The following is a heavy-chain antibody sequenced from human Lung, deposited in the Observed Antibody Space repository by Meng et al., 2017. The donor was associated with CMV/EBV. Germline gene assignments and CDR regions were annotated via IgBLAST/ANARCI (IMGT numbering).Heavy chain of an antibody. CDR3: AKFLTLEPDDAFDI. CDR2: IRSDGNEK. CDR1: GFTFKNYD. Sequence: GESLKISCAASGFTFKNYDIHWVRQAPGKGLEWVALIRSDGNEKYYADSVKGRFTISRDNFRNTLYLQMKSLRGEDTAVYYCAKFLTLEPDDAFDIWGQGAXVTVSS. D-gene: IGHD3-3*01. V-gene: IGHV3-30*02. J-gene: IGHJ3*02.